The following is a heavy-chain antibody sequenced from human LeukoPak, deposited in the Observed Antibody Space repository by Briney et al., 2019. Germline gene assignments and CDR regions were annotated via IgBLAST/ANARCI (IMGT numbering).Heavy chain of an antibody. Sequence: ASVKVSCKASGYTFTSYDINWVRQATGQGLERMGWMNPNSGNTGYAQKFQGRVTITRNTSISTAYMELSSLRSDDTAVYYCARAFGTIVVVPAAIENWFDPWGQGTLVTVSS. V-gene: IGHV1-8*03. D-gene: IGHD2-2*01. J-gene: IGHJ5*02. CDR3: ARAFGTIVVVPAAIENWFDP. CDR2: MNPNSGNT. CDR1: GYTFTSYD.